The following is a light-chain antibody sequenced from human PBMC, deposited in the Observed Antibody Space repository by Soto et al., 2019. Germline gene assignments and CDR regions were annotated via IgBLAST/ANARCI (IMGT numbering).Light chain of an antibody. CDR3: LQHDSYPFT. V-gene: IGKV1-17*01. CDR1: QGIRSD. J-gene: IGKJ3*01. CDR2: DAS. Sequence: DIQMTQSPSSLSASVGDRVTITCRASQGIRSDLGWYQQKPGKAPKRLIYDASSLQSGVPSRFSGSGSGTEVTLTISSVQPEDSATYYCLQHDSYPFTFGPGTKVEIK.